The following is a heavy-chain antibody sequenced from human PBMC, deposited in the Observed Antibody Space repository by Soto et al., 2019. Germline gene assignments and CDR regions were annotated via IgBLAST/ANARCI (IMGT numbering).Heavy chain of an antibody. Sequence: EVQVVESGGGLIQPGGSLRLSCAASGFIVSSNYMSWVRQAPGKGLEWVSVIYSGGSTYYADSVKGRFTISRDDSKNTLYLQMNSLKTEDTAVYYCTTSDDGPNWGQGTLVTVSS. J-gene: IGHJ4*02. CDR2: IYSGGST. CDR1: GFIVSSNY. CDR3: TTSDDGPN. D-gene: IGHD3-16*01. V-gene: IGHV3-53*01.